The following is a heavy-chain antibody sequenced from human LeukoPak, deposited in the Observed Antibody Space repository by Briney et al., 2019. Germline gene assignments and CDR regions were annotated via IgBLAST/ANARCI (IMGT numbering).Heavy chain of an antibody. J-gene: IGHJ5*02. CDR3: ARAHVLLWFGELSNWFDP. CDR1: GFTFSSYV. CDR2: ISSSGSTI. V-gene: IGHV3-48*04. D-gene: IGHD3-10*01. Sequence: GGSLRLSCAASGFTFSSYVMHWVRQAPGKGLEWVSYISSSGSTIYYADSVKGRFTISRDNAKNSLYLQMNSLRAEDTAVYYCARAHVLLWFGELSNWFDPWGQGTLVTVSS.